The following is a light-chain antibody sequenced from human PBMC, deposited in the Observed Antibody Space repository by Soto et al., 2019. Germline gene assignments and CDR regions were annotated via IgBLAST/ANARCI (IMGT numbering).Light chain of an antibody. V-gene: IGLV2-14*03. CDR2: DVS. CDR1: SNDVGGYNY. J-gene: IGLJ1*01. CDR3: SSYTTSNTRQIV. Sequence: QSGLAQPSSVSGSPGQSITISCTGTSNDVGGYNYVSWYQHHPGKAPKLMIYDVSNRPSGISNRFSGSKSGNTASLTISGLQPEDEGDYYCSSYTTSNTRQIVFGTGTKVTVL.